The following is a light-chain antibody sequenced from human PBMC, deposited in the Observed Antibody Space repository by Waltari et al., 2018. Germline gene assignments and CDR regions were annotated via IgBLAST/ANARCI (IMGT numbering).Light chain of an antibody. V-gene: IGKV1-39*01. CDR3: QQSSTNPYT. CDR1: QNIGTY. CDR2: AAS. Sequence: DIQMTQSPSSLSASVVDRIPTTCQASQNIGTYLNWYHQKPGKAPNLLISAASRLHSGVPSRFSGSGSGTDFTLTINRLQAEDFATYYCQQSSTNPYTFGRGTRLEIK. J-gene: IGKJ2*01.